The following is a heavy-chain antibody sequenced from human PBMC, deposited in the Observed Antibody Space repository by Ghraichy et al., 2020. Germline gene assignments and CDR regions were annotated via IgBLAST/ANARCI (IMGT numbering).Heavy chain of an antibody. J-gene: IGHJ4*02. V-gene: IGHV1-24*01. CDR1: GYTLTELS. CDR3: ATDLPGLQFGVWGLGY. Sequence: ASVKVSCKVSGYTLTELSMHWVRQAPGKGLEWMGGFDPEDGETIYAQKFQGRVTMTEDTSTDTAYMELSSLRSEDTAVYYCATDLPGLQFGVWGLGYWGQGTLVTVSS. CDR2: FDPEDGET. D-gene: IGHD3-16*01.